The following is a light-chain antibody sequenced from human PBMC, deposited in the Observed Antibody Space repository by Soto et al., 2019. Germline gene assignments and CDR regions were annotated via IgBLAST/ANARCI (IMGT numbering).Light chain of an antibody. Sequence: QSVRTQPASVSGSPGQSITISCTGTSSDVGGYNYVSWYQQHPGKAPKLMIYDVSNRPSGVSNRFSGSKSGNTASLTISGLQAEDEADYYCNSYTSSSTHVFGAGTK. CDR2: DVS. CDR3: NSYTSSSTHV. J-gene: IGLJ1*01. V-gene: IGLV2-14*01. CDR1: SSDVGGYNY.